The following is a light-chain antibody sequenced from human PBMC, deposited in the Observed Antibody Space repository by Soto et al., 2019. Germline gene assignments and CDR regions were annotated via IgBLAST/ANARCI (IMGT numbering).Light chain of an antibody. CDR3: QQYDSSPYT. V-gene: IGKV3-20*01. J-gene: IGKJ2*01. Sequence: EIVLTQSPGTLSLSPGERATLSCRASQSVSSSYLAWYQQKPGLAPRLLIYGASSRATGIPDRFSGSGCGTDFTLTISRLEPEDFAVYYCQQYDSSPYTFGQGTKLEIK. CDR2: GAS. CDR1: QSVSSSY.